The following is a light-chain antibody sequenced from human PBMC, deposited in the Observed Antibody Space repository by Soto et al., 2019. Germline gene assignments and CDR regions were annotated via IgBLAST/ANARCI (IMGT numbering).Light chain of an antibody. V-gene: IGKV3-20*01. CDR3: QQYGSSPYT. Sequence: EIVLTQSPGTLSLSPGERATLSCRAGQSVSSSYLAWYQQKPGQTPWLLIYGASSRATGIPDRFSGSGSGTDFTLTISRLEPEDFAVYSCQQYGSSPYTFGQGTKLEIK. CDR1: QSVSSSY. CDR2: GAS. J-gene: IGKJ2*01.